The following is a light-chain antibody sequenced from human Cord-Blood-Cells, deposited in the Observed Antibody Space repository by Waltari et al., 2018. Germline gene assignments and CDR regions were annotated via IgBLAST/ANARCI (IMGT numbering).Light chain of an antibody. V-gene: IGKV4-1*01. CDR2: WAS. J-gene: IGKJ5*01. CDR1: QSVLYSSNNKNY. CDR3: QQYYSTPPPS. Sequence: DIVITPSPDSLAVSLGERDTINCKSSQSVLYSSNNKNYLAWYQQKTGQPPKLLIYWASTRESGVPDRFSGSGSGTDFTLTISSLQAEDVAVYYCQQYYSTPPPSFGQGTRLEIK.